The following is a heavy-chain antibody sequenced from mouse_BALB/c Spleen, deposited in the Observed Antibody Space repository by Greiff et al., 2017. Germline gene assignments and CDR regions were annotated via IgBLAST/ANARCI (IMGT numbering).Heavy chain of an antibody. J-gene: IGHJ4*01. CDR1: GFTFSSFG. D-gene: IGHD4-1*01. CDR2: ISSGSSTI. V-gene: IGHV5-17*02. CDR3: ARYGTGGYAMDY. Sequence: EVQLQESGGGLVQPGGSRKLSCAASGFTFSSFGMHWVRQAPEKGLEWVAYISSGSSTIYYADTVKGRFTISRDNPKNTLFLQMTSLRSEDTAMYYCARYGTGGYAMDYWGQGTSVTVSS.